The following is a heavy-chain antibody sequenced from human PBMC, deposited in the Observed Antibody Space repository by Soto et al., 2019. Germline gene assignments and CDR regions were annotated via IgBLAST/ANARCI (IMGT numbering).Heavy chain of an antibody. CDR2: IIPIFGTA. V-gene: IGHV1-69*06. D-gene: IGHD2-15*01. Sequence: QVQLVQSGAEVKKPGSSVKVSCKASGGTFSSYAISWVRQAPGQGLEWMGGIIPIFGTANYAQKFQGRVTITADKSTSTAYMELSSPRPEDTAVYYCARYCSGGSCYSEAAGFDYWGQGTLVTVSS. CDR3: ARYCSGGSCYSEAAGFDY. J-gene: IGHJ4*02. CDR1: GGTFSSYA.